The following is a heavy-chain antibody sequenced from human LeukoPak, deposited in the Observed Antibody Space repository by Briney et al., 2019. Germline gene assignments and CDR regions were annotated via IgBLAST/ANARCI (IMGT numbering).Heavy chain of an antibody. CDR1: GYTFTSYA. J-gene: IGHJ4*02. CDR2: INAGNGNT. CDR3: ARAYYDIYYFDY. D-gene: IGHD3-9*01. V-gene: IGHV1-3*01. Sequence: ASVKVSCKAPGYTFTSYAMHWVRQAPGQRLEWMGWINAGNGNTKYSQKFQGRVTITRDTSASTAYMELSSLRSEDTAVYYCARAYYDIYYFDYWGQGTLVTVSS.